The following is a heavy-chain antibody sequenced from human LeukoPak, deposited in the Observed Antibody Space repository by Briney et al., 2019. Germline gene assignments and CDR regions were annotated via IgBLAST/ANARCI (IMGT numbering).Heavy chain of an antibody. CDR2: INHSGST. D-gene: IGHD3-22*01. CDR1: GESFSGYY. Sequence: PSETLSLTCAVYGESFSGYYWSWIRQPPGKGLEWIGEINHSGSTNYNPSLKSRVTISVDTSKDQFSLKLSSVTAADTAVYYCARHEGFTMIVVAIFDYWGQGTLVTVSS. J-gene: IGHJ4*02. V-gene: IGHV4-34*01. CDR3: ARHEGFTMIVVAIFDY.